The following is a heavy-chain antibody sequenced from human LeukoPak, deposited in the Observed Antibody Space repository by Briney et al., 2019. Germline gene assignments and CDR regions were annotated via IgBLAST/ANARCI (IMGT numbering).Heavy chain of an antibody. J-gene: IGHJ5*02. V-gene: IGHV3-11*01. CDR2: ISSSGSTI. Sequence: GGSLRLSCAASGFTFSDYYMSWIRQAPGKGLEWVSYISSSGSTIYYADSVKGRFTISRDNAKNSLYLQMNSLRAEDTAVYYCARDWAAQPRADWFDPWGQGTLVTVSS. D-gene: IGHD6-6*01. CDR1: GFTFSDYY. CDR3: ARDWAAQPRADWFDP.